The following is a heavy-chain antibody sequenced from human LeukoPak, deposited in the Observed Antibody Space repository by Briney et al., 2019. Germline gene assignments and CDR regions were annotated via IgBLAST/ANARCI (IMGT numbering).Heavy chain of an antibody. Sequence: GASVTVSCKASGYTFTSYDINWVRQATGQGLEWMGWMNPNSGNTGYAQKFQGRVTMTRNTSISTACMEPSSLRSEDTAVYYCARETAAMASDYWGQGTLVTVSS. CDR2: MNPNSGNT. CDR3: ARETAAMASDY. J-gene: IGHJ4*02. V-gene: IGHV1-8*01. CDR1: GYTFTSYD. D-gene: IGHD2-21*02.